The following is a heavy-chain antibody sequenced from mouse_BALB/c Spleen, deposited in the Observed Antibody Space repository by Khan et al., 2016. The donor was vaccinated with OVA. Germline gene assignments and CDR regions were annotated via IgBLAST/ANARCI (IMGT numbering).Heavy chain of an antibody. Sequence: VQLQQSGPELMKPGASVKISCKASGYSFTSYYLHWVMQSHGESLEWIGYVDPFSGGTTYNQKFKGKATLTVDKSSSNAYMLLSNLTTEDSPDYCCTRHGYVAWFTYWGQGTLVTVSA. D-gene: IGHD2-2*01. CDR3: TRHGYVAWFTY. J-gene: IGHJ3*01. CDR2: VDPFSGGT. CDR1: GYSFTSYY. V-gene: IGHV1S135*01.